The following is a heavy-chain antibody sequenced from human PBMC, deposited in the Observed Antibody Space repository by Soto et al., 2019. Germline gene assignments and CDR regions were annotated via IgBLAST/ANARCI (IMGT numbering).Heavy chain of an antibody. J-gene: IGHJ6*02. V-gene: IGHV4-31*11. CDR1: GGSISSGGYY. CDR2: IYYSGST. D-gene: IGHD3-3*01. Sequence: TLSLTCAVSGGSISSGGYYWSWIRQHPGKGLEWIGYIYYSGSTYYNPSLKSRVTISVDTSKNQFSLKLSSVTAADTAVYYCARNGYDFWSGYSTPYGMDVWGQGTTVTVSS. CDR3: ARNGYDFWSGYSTPYGMDV.